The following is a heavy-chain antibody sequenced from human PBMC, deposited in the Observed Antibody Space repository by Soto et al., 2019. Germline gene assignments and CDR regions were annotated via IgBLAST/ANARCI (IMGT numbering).Heavy chain of an antibody. J-gene: IGHJ4*02. D-gene: IGHD3-10*01. CDR2: INPKIGNI. CDR3: ARGRGSGSHYLLDY. CDR1: GGAFTTYD. Sequence: DSVKLACKASGGAFTTYDSNRVRQATGQGLAWMGWINPKIGNIRYAQRFQGRVTMTRDTAIRTAYMEGSSLRSDDTAVYYCARGRGSGSHYLLDYWGQGPFVTVSS. V-gene: IGHV1-8*01.